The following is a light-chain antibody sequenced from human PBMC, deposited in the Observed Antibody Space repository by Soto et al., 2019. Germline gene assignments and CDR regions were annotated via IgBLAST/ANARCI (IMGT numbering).Light chain of an antibody. J-gene: IGKJ5*01. Sequence: DIPMTQSPSSLSASVGDTVTITCRASQDIINHLAWYQQRPGKVPNLLIYGASTLHSGVPSRFRGSGSGTHFTLTISGLQPEDVATYYCQTYHLALGTFGQGTRLEIK. CDR3: QTYHLALGT. CDR2: GAS. V-gene: IGKV1-27*01. CDR1: QDIINH.